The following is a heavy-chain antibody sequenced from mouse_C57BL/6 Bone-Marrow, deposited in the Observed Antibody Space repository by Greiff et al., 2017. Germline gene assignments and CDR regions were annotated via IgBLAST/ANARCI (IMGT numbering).Heavy chain of an antibody. CDR3: ARGPPFTTVVRDWYFDV. CDR2: IYPGGGYT. Sequence: QVQLKESGAELVRPGTSVKMSCKASGYTFTNYWIGWAKQRPGHGLEWIGDIYPGGGYTNYNEKFKGKATLTADKSSSTAYMQFSSLTSEDSAIYYCARGPPFTTVVRDWYFDVWGTGTTVTVSS. CDR1: GYTFTNYW. V-gene: IGHV1-63*01. J-gene: IGHJ1*03. D-gene: IGHD1-1*01.